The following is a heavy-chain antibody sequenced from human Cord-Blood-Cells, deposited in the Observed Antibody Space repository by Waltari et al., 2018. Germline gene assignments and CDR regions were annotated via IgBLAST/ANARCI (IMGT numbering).Heavy chain of an antibody. Sequence: QLQLQESGPGLVKPSETLSLTCTVSGGSISSSSYYWGWIRQPPGKGLEWIGSIYYSGSTYYNPSLKSRVTISVDTSKNQFSLKLSSVTAADTAVYYCARRRTRVLRFLEWLAGAFDIWGQGTMVTVSS. J-gene: IGHJ3*02. CDR2: IYYSGST. V-gene: IGHV4-39*01. D-gene: IGHD3-3*01. CDR1: GGSISSSSYY. CDR3: ARRRTRVLRFLEWLAGAFDI.